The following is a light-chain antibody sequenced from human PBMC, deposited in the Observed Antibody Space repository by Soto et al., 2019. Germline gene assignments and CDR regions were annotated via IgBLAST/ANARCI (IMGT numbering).Light chain of an antibody. Sequence: QPVLTQSPSASASLGASVKLTCTLSSGHSSYAIAWHQQQPEKGPRFLMKLNSDGSHSKGDGISDRFSGSSSGAERYLTISSLQSEDEADYYCQTWGADSVIFGGWTKLTVL. CDR2: LNSDGSH. J-gene: IGLJ2*01. V-gene: IGLV4-69*01. CDR3: QTWGADSVI. CDR1: SGHSSYA.